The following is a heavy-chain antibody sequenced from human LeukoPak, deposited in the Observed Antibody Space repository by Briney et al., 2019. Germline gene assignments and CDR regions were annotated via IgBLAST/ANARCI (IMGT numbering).Heavy chain of an antibody. CDR1: GGTFSSYA. CDR3: ATPRAAASYNYYYYYMDV. Sequence: VASVKVSCKASGGTFSSYAISWVRQAPGQGLEWMGGIIPIFGTANYAQKFQGRVTSTADESTSTAYMELSSLRSEDTAVYYCATPRAAASYNYYYYYMDVWGKGTTVTVSS. D-gene: IGHD6-13*01. CDR2: IIPIFGTA. V-gene: IGHV1-69*01. J-gene: IGHJ6*03.